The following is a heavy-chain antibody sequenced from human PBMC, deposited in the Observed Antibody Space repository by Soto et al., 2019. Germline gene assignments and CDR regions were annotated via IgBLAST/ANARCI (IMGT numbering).Heavy chain of an antibody. CDR2: ISYDGSNK. CDR3: ARGTTPHRTDYLYYGMDV. Sequence: GGSLRLSCAASGFTVSSNYMSWVRQAPGKVLEWVALISYDGSNKYYADSVKGRFTISRDNSKNTLYLQMNSLSTEDTAVYYCARGTTPHRTDYLYYGMDVWGQGTTVTVSS. V-gene: IGHV3-30*03. CDR1: GFTVSSNY. D-gene: IGHD4-17*01. J-gene: IGHJ6*02.